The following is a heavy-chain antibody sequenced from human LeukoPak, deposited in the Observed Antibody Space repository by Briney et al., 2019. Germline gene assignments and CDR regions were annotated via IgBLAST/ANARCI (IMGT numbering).Heavy chain of an antibody. D-gene: IGHD1-1*01. CDR3: ARLGIYPIQGYNYNYHYMDV. CDR2: LYYTRST. V-gene: IGHV4-59*08. CDR1: GASISSSH. Sequence: NPSDPLSHTCTVSGASISSSHWSWIRQPPGKGLEWIGYLYYTRSTHYNPPLKSRVTISVDMSKNQSSLQLSSVTAADTAAYYCARLGIYPIQGYNYNYHYMDVWAKGTTVTVSS. J-gene: IGHJ6*03.